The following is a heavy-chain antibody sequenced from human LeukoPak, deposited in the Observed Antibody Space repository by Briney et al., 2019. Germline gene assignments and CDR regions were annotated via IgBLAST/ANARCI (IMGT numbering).Heavy chain of an antibody. CDR3: AKASLLPGYNWNYGDY. Sequence: SETLSLTCTVSGGSISSYYWSWIRQPPGKGLEWIGHIYYSGSTNYNPSLKSRVSISIDTSKNQFSLKLTSVTAADTAVYYCAKASLLPGYNWNYGDYWGQGTLVTVSS. V-gene: IGHV4-59*01. J-gene: IGHJ4*02. D-gene: IGHD1-7*01. CDR2: IYYSGST. CDR1: GGSISSYY.